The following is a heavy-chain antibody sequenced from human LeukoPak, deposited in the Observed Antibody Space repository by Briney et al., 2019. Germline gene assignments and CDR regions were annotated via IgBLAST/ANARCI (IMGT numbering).Heavy chain of an antibody. D-gene: IGHD2-2*01. CDR2: IIPIFGTA. Sequence: SVKVSFKGCGGTFSSYAISWVRQAPGQGLEWMGGIIPIFGTANYAQKFQGRVTITADESTSTAYMELSSLRSEDTAVYYCARDIEVVPAAIGCMDVWGQGTTVTVSS. CDR1: GGTFSSYA. J-gene: IGHJ6*02. CDR3: ARDIEVVPAAIGCMDV. V-gene: IGHV1-69*13.